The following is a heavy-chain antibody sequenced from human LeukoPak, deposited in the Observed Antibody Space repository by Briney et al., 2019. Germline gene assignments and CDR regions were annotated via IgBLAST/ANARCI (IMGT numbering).Heavy chain of an antibody. CDR1: EYRFATYW. Sequence: GESLKISCKGSEYRFATYWIGWVRQMPGQGLEWMGIIFPGDSDTRYSPSLQGQVTISADKSISTAYLQWSSLKASDTAIYYCASEYCSGGNCYFDYWGQGTLVTVSS. V-gene: IGHV5-51*01. CDR3: ASEYCSGGNCYFDY. D-gene: IGHD2-15*01. CDR2: IFPGDSDT. J-gene: IGHJ4*02.